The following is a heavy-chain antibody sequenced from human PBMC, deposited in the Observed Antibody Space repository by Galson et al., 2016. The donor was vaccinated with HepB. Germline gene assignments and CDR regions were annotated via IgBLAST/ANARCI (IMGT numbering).Heavy chain of an antibody. CDR3: ARAGHSSGWYPFNFWWFDP. J-gene: IGHJ5*02. D-gene: IGHD6-19*01. Sequence: SLRLSCAASGFTFSSYSMNWVRQAPGKGLEWVSYINSSSTIYYADSVKGRFTISRDNAKTSLYLQMNSLRDEDTAVYYCARAGHSSGWYPFNFWWFDPWGQGTLVTVSS. CDR2: INSSSTI. V-gene: IGHV3-48*02. CDR1: GFTFSSYS.